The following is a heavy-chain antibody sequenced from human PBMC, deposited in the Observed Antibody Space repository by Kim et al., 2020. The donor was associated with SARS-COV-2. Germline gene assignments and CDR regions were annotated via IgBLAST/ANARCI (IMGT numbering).Heavy chain of an antibody. J-gene: IGHJ6*02. D-gene: IGHD5-12*01. CDR1: GGTFSSYA. V-gene: IGHV1-69*04. CDR2: IIPILGIA. CDR3: ARVVGMATIPYYYYGMDV. Sequence: SVKVSCKASGGTFSSYAISWVRQAPGQGLEWMGRIIPILGIANYAQKFQGRVTITADKSTSTAYMELSSLRSEDTAVYYCARVVGMATIPYYYYGMDVWGQGTTVTVSS.